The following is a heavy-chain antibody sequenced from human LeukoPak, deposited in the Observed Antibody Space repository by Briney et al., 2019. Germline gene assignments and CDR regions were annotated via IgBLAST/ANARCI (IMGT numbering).Heavy chain of an antibody. D-gene: IGHD6-13*01. Sequence: PSETLSLTCTVSGGSISSSSYYWGWIRQPPGKGLEWIGSIYYSGSTYYNPSLKSRVTISVDTSKNQFSLKLSSVTAADTAVYYCASPGIAAAGTSNWGQGTLVTVSS. V-gene: IGHV4-39*07. CDR3: ASPGIAAAGTSN. CDR2: IYYSGST. CDR1: GGSISSSSYY. J-gene: IGHJ4*02.